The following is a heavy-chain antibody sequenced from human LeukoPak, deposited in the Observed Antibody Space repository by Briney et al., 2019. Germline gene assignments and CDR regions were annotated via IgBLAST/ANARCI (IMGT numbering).Heavy chain of an antibody. D-gene: IGHD1-26*01. CDR3: ARESHVSREDS. Sequence: ASVKVSCKASGYTFTSYGISWVRQAPGQGLEWVGWISTNNGDTDYAQKFQARVTMTTDTSTSTAYMELRSLRSDDTAVYYCARESHVSREDSWGQGTLVTVSS. CDR2: ISTNNGDT. V-gene: IGHV1-18*01. J-gene: IGHJ4*02. CDR1: GYTFTSYG.